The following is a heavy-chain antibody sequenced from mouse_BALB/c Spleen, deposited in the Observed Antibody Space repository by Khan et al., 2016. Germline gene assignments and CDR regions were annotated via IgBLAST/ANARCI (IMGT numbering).Heavy chain of an antibody. D-gene: IGHD1-1*01. CDR2: INPNNGDS. V-gene: IGHV1-18*01. CDR1: GYSFTGYY. CDR3: LRDAMDY. Sequence: VRLQQSGPDLVKPGASVKISCKASGYSFTGYYMYWVKQSHEKSLEWIGRINPNNGDSYSNQKFKGKAILTVDKSSSTAYMELRSLTSDDSAVYYCLRDAMDYWGQGTSVTVSS. J-gene: IGHJ4*01.